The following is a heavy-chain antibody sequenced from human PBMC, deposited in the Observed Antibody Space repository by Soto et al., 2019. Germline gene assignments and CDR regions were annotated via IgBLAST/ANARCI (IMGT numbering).Heavy chain of an antibody. J-gene: IGHJ5*02. CDR3: ATLPPRIVVMTTDIPS. Sequence: PSETLSLTCAVSGTSISSTFWWTCVRHPPGKGLEWIGEVYHTWTTKYHTSLKNRVPISVDKSNNQFSLELRAVTAADTAVYYCATLPPRIVVMTTDIPSWGQGTLVTVSP. CDR1: GTSISSTFW. CDR2: VYHTWTT. V-gene: IGHV4-4*02. D-gene: IGHD2-21*02.